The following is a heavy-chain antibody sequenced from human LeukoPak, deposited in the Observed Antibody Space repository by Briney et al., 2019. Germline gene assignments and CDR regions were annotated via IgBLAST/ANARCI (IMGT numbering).Heavy chain of an antibody. J-gene: IGHJ6*02. V-gene: IGHV1-69*13. CDR3: ARETRYSGYDYDSMNYYYYGMDV. D-gene: IGHD5-12*01. CDR1: GGTFSSYA. CDR2: IIPIFGTA. Sequence: GASVKVSCKASGGTFSSYAISWVRQAPGQGLEWMGGIIPIFGTANYAQKFQGRVTITADESTSTAYMELSSLRSEDTAVYYCARETRYSGYDYDSMNYYYYGMDVWGQGTTVTVSS.